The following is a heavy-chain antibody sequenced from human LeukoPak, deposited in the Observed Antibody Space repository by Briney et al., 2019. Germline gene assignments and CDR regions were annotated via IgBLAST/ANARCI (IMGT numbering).Heavy chain of an antibody. CDR1: GFTFGDYA. J-gene: IGHJ6*03. CDR2: IRSKAYGGTT. D-gene: IGHD4-11*01. Sequence: PGRTLRLSCTASGFTFGDYAMSWFRQAPGKGLEWVGFIRSKAYGGTTEYAASVKGRFTISRDDSKSIAYLQMNSLKTEDTAVYYCTRVLQHYYYYYMDVWGKGTTVTVSS. CDR3: TRVLQHYYYYYMDV. V-gene: IGHV3-49*03.